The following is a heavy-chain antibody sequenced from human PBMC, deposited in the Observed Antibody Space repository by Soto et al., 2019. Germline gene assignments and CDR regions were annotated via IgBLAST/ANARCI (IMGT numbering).Heavy chain of an antibody. CDR3: ARDGKEDYYDSSGYIGPRFDP. CDR2: IYYSGST. J-gene: IGHJ5*02. D-gene: IGHD3-22*01. V-gene: IGHV4-59*01. Sequence: SETLSLTCTVSGGSISSYYWSWIRQPAGKGLEWIGYIYYSGSTNYNPSLKSRVTISVDTSKNQFSLKLSSVTAADTAVYYCARDGKEDYYDSSGYIGPRFDPWGQGTLVTVSS. CDR1: GGSISSYY.